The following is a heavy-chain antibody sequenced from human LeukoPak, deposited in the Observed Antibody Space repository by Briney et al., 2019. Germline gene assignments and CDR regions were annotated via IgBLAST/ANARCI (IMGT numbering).Heavy chain of an antibody. V-gene: IGHV1-46*01. J-gene: IGHJ5*02. Sequence: ASVKVSCKASGYTFTSYYMHWVRQAPGQGLEWMGIINPSGGSTSYAQKFQGRVTMTRDTSTSTVYMELSSLRSEDTAVYYCARCGGDCYPENWFDPWGQGTLVTVSS. CDR1: GYTFTSYY. D-gene: IGHD2-21*02. CDR3: ARCGGDCYPENWFDP. CDR2: INPSGGST.